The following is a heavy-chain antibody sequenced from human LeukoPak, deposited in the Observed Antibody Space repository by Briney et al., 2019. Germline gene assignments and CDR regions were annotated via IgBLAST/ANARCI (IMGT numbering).Heavy chain of an antibody. D-gene: IGHD4-17*01. CDR2: IWYDGSNK. CDR1: GFTFSNYG. CDR3: VAAVTTDY. V-gene: IGHV3-33*01. J-gene: IGHJ4*02. Sequence: GRSLRLSCAASGFTFSNYGMHWVRQAPGKGLEWVAVIWYDGSNKYYADSVKGRFTISRENSKNTLYLQMNSLRAEDTAVYCCVAAVTTDYWGQGNLVTVSS.